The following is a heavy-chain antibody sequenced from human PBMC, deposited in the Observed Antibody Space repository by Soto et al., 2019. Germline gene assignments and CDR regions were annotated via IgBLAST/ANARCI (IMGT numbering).Heavy chain of an antibody. CDR2: IYYSGRT. J-gene: IGHJ4*02. V-gene: IGHV4-39*01. CDR1: GESISSSSYY. CDR3: ARQRTTVVTQAYFDH. Sequence: SETLSLTCIVSGESISSSSYYWGWIRQPPGKGLEWIRSIYYSGRTYYNPSFKSRVTISIDTSKNQFSLKLSSVTATDAAVYYCARQRTTVVTQAYFDHWGQGALVTVSS. D-gene: IGHD2-21*02.